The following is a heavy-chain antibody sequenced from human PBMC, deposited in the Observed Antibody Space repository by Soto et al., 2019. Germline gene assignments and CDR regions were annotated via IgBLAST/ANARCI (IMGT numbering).Heavy chain of an antibody. CDR1: GYTFISHD. CDR3: AVVLRFVYFLYY. Sequence: QVQLVQSGTEVKKSEASVKVSCKASGYTFISHDVHWVQQAPCQGLEWMGKINTSCGSATYAQKFLGRVSMTRATSTSIVYMDLSSMSSEDTGVYYCAVVLRFVYFLYYCGKGTLLTVS. CDR2: INTSCGSA. J-gene: IGHJ4*02. D-gene: IGHD3-3*01. V-gene: IGHV1-46*01.